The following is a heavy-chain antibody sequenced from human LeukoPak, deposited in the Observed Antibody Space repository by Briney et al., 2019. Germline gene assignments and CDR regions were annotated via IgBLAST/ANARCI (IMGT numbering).Heavy chain of an antibody. CDR2: INHSGST. CDR3: ARSITMVRGAKDL. J-gene: IGHJ5*02. V-gene: IGHV4-34*01. CDR1: GGSFSGYY. Sequence: PSETLSLTCAVYGGSFSGYYWSWIRQPPGKGLEWIGEINHSGSTNYNPSLKSRVTISVDTSKNQFSLKLSSVTAADTAVYYCARSITMVRGAKDLWGQGTLVTVSS. D-gene: IGHD3-10*01.